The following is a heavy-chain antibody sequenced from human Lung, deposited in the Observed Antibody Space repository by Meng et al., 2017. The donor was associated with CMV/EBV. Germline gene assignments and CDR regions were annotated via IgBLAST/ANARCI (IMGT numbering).Heavy chain of an antibody. D-gene: IGHD2/OR15-2a*01. CDR3: AREREYCRRSDSYKDGMDV. J-gene: IGHJ6*04. Sequence: ASVKVSCKASGYTFTSYGMSWVRQAPGQGLEWMGWINANTGNRDYAQRFTDRVTMTTDTSMSTAYLDMKSLKAEDTAIYYCAREREYCRRSDSYKDGMDVWGKGXTVTVSS. V-gene: IGHV1-18*01. CDR1: GYTFTSYG. CDR2: INANTGNR.